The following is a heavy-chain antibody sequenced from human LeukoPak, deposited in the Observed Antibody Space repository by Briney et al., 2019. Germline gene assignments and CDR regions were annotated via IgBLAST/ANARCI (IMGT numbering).Heavy chain of an antibody. CDR3: AKGPSRVEMATIGAFDI. D-gene: IGHD5-24*01. CDR2: ISWNSGSI. V-gene: IGHV3-9*01. CDR1: GFTFDDYA. J-gene: IGHJ3*02. Sequence: GGSPRLSCAASGFTFDDYAMHWVRQAPGKGLEWVSGISWNSGSIGYADSVKGRFTISRDNAKNSLYLQMNSLRAEDTALYYCAKGPSRVEMATIGAFDIWGQGTMVTVSS.